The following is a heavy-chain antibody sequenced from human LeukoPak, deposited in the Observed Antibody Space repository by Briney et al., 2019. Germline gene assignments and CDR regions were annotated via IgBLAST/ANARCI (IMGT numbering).Heavy chain of an antibody. CDR2: INSDGSST. CDR1: GFSFSSYW. V-gene: IGHV3-74*01. Sequence: GGSLRLSCEASGFSFSSYWMHWARQAPGKGLVWVSRINSDGSSTTSAASVKGRLTISRDNAKNTLYLQMNSLRAEDTAVYYCVREGRVSGYDFDYWGQGTLVTVSS. CDR3: VREGRVSGYDFDY. J-gene: IGHJ4*02. D-gene: IGHD5-12*01.